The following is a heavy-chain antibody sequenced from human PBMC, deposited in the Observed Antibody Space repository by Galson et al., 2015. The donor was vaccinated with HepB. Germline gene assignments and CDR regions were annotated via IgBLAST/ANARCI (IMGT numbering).Heavy chain of an antibody. Sequence: SLRLSCAASGFTFSSYAMHWVRQAPGKGLEWVAVISYDGSNKYYADSVKGRFTISRDNSKNTLYLQMNSLRAEDTAVYYCARHCGWYLDYWGQGTLVTVSS. CDR1: GFTFSSYA. J-gene: IGHJ4*02. CDR3: ARHCGWYLDY. V-gene: IGHV3-30-3*01. D-gene: IGHD6-19*01. CDR2: ISYDGSNK.